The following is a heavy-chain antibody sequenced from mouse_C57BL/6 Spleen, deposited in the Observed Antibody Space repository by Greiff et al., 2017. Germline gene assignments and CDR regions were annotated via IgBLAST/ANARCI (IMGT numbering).Heavy chain of an antibody. J-gene: IGHJ1*03. Sequence: DVQLVESEGGLVQPGSSMKLSCTASGFTFSDYYMAWVRQVPEKGLEWVANINYDGSSTYYLDSLKSRFIISRDNAKNILYLQMSSLKSEDTATYYCARFSYWYFDVWGTGTTVTVSS. V-gene: IGHV5-16*01. CDR2: INYDGSST. CDR1: GFTFSDYY. CDR3: ARFSYWYFDV.